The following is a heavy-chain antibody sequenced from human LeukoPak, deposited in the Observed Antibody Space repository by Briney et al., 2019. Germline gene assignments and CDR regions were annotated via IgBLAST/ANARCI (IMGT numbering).Heavy chain of an antibody. CDR3: ARDPGYSYGFGDAFDI. V-gene: IGHV1-18*01. J-gene: IGHJ3*02. D-gene: IGHD5-18*01. Sequence: ASVKVSCKASGYTFTSYDINWVRQATGQGLEWMGWMNPNSGNTNYAQKLQGRVTMTTDTSTSTAYMELRSLRSDDTAVYYCARDPGYSYGFGDAFDIWGQGTMVTVSS. CDR1: GYTFTSYD. CDR2: MNPNSGNT.